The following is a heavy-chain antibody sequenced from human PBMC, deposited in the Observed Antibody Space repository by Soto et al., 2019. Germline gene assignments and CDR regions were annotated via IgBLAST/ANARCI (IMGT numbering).Heavy chain of an antibody. CDR1: GFTFDDYA. V-gene: IGHV3-9*01. CDR3: AKDGVHDPFGRFDY. J-gene: IGHJ4*02. CDR2: ISWNSGSI. Sequence: GGSLRLSCAASGFTFDDYAMHWVRQAPGKGLEWVSGISWNSGSIGYADSVKGRFTISRDNAKNSLYLQMNSLRAEDTALYYCAKDGVHDPFGRFDYWGQGTLVTVSS. D-gene: IGHD2-8*01.